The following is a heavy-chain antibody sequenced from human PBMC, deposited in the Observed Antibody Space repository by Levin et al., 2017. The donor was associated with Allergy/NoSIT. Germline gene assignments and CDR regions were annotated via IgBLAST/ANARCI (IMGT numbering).Heavy chain of an antibody. CDR3: ARDTMTTDAFDN. J-gene: IGHJ3*02. Sequence: GESLKISCAASGFTFSDHYMDWVRQAPGKGLEWVGRTRNKANSYTTEYAASVKGRFTISRDESKNSLYLQMNSLKTEDTAVYYCARDTMTTDAFDNWGQGTMVTVSS. V-gene: IGHV3-72*01. CDR1: GFTFSDHY. D-gene: IGHD4-17*01. CDR2: TRNKANSYTT.